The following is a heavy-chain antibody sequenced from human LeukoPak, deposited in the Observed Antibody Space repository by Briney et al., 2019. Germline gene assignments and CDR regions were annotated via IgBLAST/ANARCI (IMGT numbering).Heavy chain of an antibody. D-gene: IGHD3-10*01. J-gene: IGHJ6*02. CDR3: AKEGMVRGVIYSYYYAMDV. CDR1: GFTFDDSA. CDR2: ISGDGSNT. V-gene: IGHV3-43*02. Sequence: GGSLRLSCAASGFTFDDSAMHWVRQAPGEGLEWVFLISGDGSNTYYADSVKGRFTISRDNSKNSLYLQMNSLRTEDTALYYCAKEGMVRGVIYSYYYAMDVGGQGTTVTVSS.